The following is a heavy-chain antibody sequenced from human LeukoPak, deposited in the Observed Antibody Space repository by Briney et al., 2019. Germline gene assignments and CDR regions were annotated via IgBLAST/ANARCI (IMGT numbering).Heavy chain of an antibody. V-gene: IGHV5-51*01. J-gene: IGHJ4*02. Sequence: GDSLKISCEGFGYTFTNYWIDWVRQMPGKGLEWMGVIYPGDSDIRYNPSFQGQVTISADKSISTVYLQWSSLKASDTAIYYCARNYYDSSGYSVALENWGQGTLVTVSS. D-gene: IGHD3-22*01. CDR2: IYPGDSDI. CDR1: GYTFTNYW. CDR3: ARNYYDSSGYSVALEN.